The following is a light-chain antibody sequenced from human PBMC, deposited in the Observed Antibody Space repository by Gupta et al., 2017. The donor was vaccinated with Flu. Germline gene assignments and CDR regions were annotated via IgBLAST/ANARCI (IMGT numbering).Light chain of an antibody. CDR3: QQFNNWPSIT. CDR2: GAS. Sequence: EIVMTQSPATLSVSPGERATLSCRASQSVNSDLAWYQQRPGQAPRLLIYGASTRAAGIPARFSGSGSGTDVTLIISNLQSEDFAVYYCQQFNNWPSITFGQGTRLDIK. CDR1: QSVNSD. V-gene: IGKV3-15*01. J-gene: IGKJ5*01.